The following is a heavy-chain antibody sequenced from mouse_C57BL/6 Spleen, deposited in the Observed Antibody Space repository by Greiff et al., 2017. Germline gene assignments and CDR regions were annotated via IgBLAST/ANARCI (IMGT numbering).Heavy chain of an antibody. V-gene: IGHV3-1*01. CDR2: ISYSGST. CDR1: GYSITSGYD. D-gene: IGHD2-3*01. J-gene: IGHJ3*01. Sequence: EVKLVESGPGMVKPSQSLSLTCTVTGYSITSGYDWHWIRHFPGNKLEWMGYISYSGSTNYNPSLKSRISITHDPSKNHFFLKLNSVTTEDTATYYCARAGDGYYGAWFAYWGQGTLVTVSA. CDR3: ARAGDGYYGAWFAY.